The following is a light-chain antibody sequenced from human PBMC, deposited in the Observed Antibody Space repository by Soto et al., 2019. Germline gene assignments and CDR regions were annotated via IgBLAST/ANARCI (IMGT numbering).Light chain of an antibody. Sequence: SYELTQPPSVSVAPGQTARITCGGNNIGSKSVHWYQQKPGQAPVLVVYDDNDRPSGIPERFSGSDSGNTATLTISRVEAWDEADYYCQVWHSGVDWVVGGGTKLTVL. V-gene: IGLV3-21*02. CDR2: DDN. J-gene: IGLJ2*01. CDR1: NIGSKS. CDR3: QVWHSGVDWV.